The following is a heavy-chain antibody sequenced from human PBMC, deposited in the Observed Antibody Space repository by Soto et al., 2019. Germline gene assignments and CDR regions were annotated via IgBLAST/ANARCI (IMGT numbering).Heavy chain of an antibody. V-gene: IGHV3-30-3*01. CDR1: GFTFSNFA. CDR2: ISYDGSHK. Sequence: SLRLSCAAPGFTFSNFAMYWVRQAPGKGLEWVTVISYDGSHKYYADSVKGRFTISRDNSKNTLYLQMNNLRAEDSAVYFCARDCSYKRAMDVWGPGTTVTVSS. CDR3: ARDCSYKRAMDV. J-gene: IGHJ6*02. D-gene: IGHD1-1*01.